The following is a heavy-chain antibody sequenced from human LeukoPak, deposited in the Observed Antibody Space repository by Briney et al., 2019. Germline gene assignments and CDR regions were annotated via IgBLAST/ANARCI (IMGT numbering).Heavy chain of an antibody. Sequence: PGGSLRLSCAASGFTFSDYHMTWIRQTPGEGLEWVSYITGSGSSISYADSVKGRFTISRDNSKNSLYLQMNSLRGEDTAVYYCARGEHFYYWGQGTLVTVSS. J-gene: IGHJ4*02. CDR3: ARGEHFYY. CDR2: ITGSGSSI. CDR1: GFTFSDYH. V-gene: IGHV3-11*01.